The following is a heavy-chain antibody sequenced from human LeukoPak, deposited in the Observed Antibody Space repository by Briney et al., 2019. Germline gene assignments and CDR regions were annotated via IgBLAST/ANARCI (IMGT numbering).Heavy chain of an antibody. D-gene: IGHD3-10*01. V-gene: IGHV3-7*01. CDR3: GRHRSGSGTYFIDY. CDR1: GFTDRSYS. Sequence: GGSLRLSCVVSGFTDRSYSMIWVSPAPGKGLQWVANMKKDGSETKYVESVKRLFTISRDNAKNSLYLQMNSLRAEDTAVYYCGRHRSGSGTYFIDYWGQGTLVSVSS. J-gene: IGHJ4*02. CDR2: MKKDGSET.